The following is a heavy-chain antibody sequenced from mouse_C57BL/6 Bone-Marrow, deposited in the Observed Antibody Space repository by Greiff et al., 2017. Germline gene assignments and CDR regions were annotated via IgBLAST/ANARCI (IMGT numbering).Heavy chain of an antibody. D-gene: IGHD2-1*01. CDR3: ARSDYGNYEWYFDV. CDR1: GYTFTSYW. J-gene: IGHJ1*03. Sequence: VQLQQPGAELVKPGASVKLSCKASGYTFTSYWMHWVKQRPGQGLEWIGMIHPNSGSTNYNEKFKSKATLTVDQSSSTAYMQLSSLTSEDSAVYDCARSDYGNYEWYFDVWGTGTTVTVSS. CDR2: IHPNSGST. V-gene: IGHV1-64*01.